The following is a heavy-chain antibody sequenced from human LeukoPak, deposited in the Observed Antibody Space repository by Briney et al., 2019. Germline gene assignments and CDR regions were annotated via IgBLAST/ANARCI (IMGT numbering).Heavy chain of an antibody. CDR1: GGSISSSSYY. CDR2: IYYSGST. J-gene: IGHJ4*02. V-gene: IGHV4-39*01. CDR3: ARLVGGLRYFDWPIGPPYYFDY. D-gene: IGHD3-9*01. Sequence: SETLSLTCTVSGGSISSSSYYWGWIRQPPGKGLEWIGSIYYSGSTYYNPSLKSRVTISVDTSKNQFSLKLSSVTAADTAVYYCARLVGGLRYFDWPIGPPYYFDYWGQGTLVTVSS.